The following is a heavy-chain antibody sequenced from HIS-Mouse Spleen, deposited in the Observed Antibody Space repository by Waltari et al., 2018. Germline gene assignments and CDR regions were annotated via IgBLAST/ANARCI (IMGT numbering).Heavy chain of an antibody. CDR1: GFTFSRYG. CDR2: IWYDGSNK. Sequence: QVQLVESGGGVVQPGRSLRLSCAASGFTFSRYGMHWFRRAPGKGLEWVAVIWYDGSNKYYADSVKGRFTISRDNSKNTLYLQMNSLRAEDTAVYYCAKDRGAYRAEYFQHWGQGTLVTVSS. V-gene: IGHV3-33*06. CDR3: AKDRGAYRAEYFQH. J-gene: IGHJ1*01. D-gene: IGHD4-4*01.